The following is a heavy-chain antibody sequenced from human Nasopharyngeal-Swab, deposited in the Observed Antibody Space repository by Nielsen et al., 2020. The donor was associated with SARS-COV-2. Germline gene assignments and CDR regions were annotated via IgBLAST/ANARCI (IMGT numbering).Heavy chain of an antibody. V-gene: IGHV4-59*01. Sequence: SETLSLTCTVSGGSISSFYWSWIRQPPGKGLEWIGYIYYSGSTNYNPYLKSRVTISVDTSKNHLSLKLSSVTAADTAVYYCARGPRVYYYDSSGYFYCGQGTLVTVSS. CDR3: ARGPRVYYYDSSGYFY. J-gene: IGHJ4*02. CDR1: GGSISSFY. D-gene: IGHD3-22*01. CDR2: IYYSGST.